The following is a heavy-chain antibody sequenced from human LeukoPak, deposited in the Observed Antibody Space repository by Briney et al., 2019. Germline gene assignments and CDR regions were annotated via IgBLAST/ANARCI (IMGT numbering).Heavy chain of an antibody. J-gene: IGHJ4*02. CDR2: YASGTT. CDR3: ATGDHSFDN. Sequence: SETLSLTCSVSGASLTIDYWNWIRQPAGKGLEWIGRYASGTTTHNPSLKSQFTMSIDTSKNQVSLKLTSVTAADTAVYYCATGDHSFDNWGQGTLVTVTP. CDR1: GASLTIDY. D-gene: IGHD7-27*01. V-gene: IGHV4-4*07.